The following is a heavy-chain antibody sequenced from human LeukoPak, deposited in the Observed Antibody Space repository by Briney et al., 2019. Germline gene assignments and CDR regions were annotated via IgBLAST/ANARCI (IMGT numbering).Heavy chain of an antibody. CDR3: ARDLGELVKPDAFDI. V-gene: IGHV3-30*04. J-gene: IGHJ3*02. CDR1: GFTFSSYA. CDR2: ISYDGSNK. Sequence: GRSLRLSCAASGFTFSSYAMHWVRQAPGKGLEWVAVISYDGSNKYYADSVKGRFTISRDNSKNTLYLQMNSLRAEDTAVYYCARDLGELVKPDAFDIWGHGTMVTVSS. D-gene: IGHD3-10*01.